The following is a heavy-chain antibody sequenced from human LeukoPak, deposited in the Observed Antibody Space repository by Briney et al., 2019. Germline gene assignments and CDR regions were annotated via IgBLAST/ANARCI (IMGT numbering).Heavy chain of an antibody. CDR3: ATLTGTTGSDDY. V-gene: IGHV3-30*04. D-gene: IGHD1-20*01. CDR1: GFTFSISA. Sequence: GTSLRLSCAASGFTFSISAMHWVRQAPGKGLEWVAVISFDGRNKYYADSVKSRFTVSRDNSKSTLFLQMSTLRAEDTAVYYCATLTGTTGSDDYWGQGTLVTVSS. CDR2: ISFDGRNK. J-gene: IGHJ4*02.